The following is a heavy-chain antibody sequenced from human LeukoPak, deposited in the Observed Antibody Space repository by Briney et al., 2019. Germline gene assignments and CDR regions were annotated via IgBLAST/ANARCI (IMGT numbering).Heavy chain of an antibody. V-gene: IGHV4-59*01. J-gene: IGHJ5*02. CDR3: ARYGDYVYNWFDP. CDR2: IYYSGNT. CDR1: GGSISSYY. D-gene: IGHD4-17*01. Sequence: PSETLSLTCTVSGGSISSYYWSWIRQPPGKGLEWIGYIYYSGNTNYNPSLESRVTISVDTSKNQFSLKLSSVTAADTAVYYCARYGDYVYNWFDPWGQGVLVTVSS.